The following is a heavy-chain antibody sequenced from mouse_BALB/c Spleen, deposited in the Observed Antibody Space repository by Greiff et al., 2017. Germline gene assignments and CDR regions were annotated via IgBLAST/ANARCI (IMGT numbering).Heavy chain of an antibody. Sequence: QVQLQQSGAELVRPGVSVKISCKGSGYTFTDYAMHWVKQSHAKSLEWIGVISTYYGDASYNQKFKGKATMTVDKSSSTAYMELARLTSEDSAIYYWARGLLRRYFDVWGAGTTVTVAS. CDR3: ARGLLRRYFDV. CDR1: GYTFTDYA. CDR2: ISTYYGDA. D-gene: IGHD2-3*01. J-gene: IGHJ1*01. V-gene: IGHV1S137*01.